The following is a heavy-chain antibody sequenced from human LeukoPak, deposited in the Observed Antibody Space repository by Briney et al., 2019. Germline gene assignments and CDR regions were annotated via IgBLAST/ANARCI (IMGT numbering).Heavy chain of an antibody. Sequence: SETLSLTCTVSGGSISSSSYYWGWIRQPPGKGLEWIGSIYYSGSTYYNPSLKSRVTISVDTSKSQQFSLKLSSVTAADTAVYYCARYFSNYRVFDFWGQGTLVTVSS. V-gene: IGHV4-39*07. J-gene: IGHJ4*02. CDR3: ARYFSNYRVFDF. D-gene: IGHD4-11*01. CDR1: GGSISSSSYY. CDR2: IYYSGST.